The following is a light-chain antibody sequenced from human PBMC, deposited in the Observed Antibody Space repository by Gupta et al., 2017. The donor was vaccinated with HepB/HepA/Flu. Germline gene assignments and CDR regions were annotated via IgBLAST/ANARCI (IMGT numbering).Light chain of an antibody. CDR2: WAS. Sequence: DMVMTQSPDYLSVSLGERATINCKSSQSVFYTVNNKSYLVWYQQKPGQPPKLLINWASIRESGVPDRFSGSGSGTDFTLTISSLQAEDVAVYYCQQHYSDPPSFGPGTQVDIK. J-gene: IGKJ3*01. CDR1: QSVFYTVNNKSY. CDR3: QQHYSDPPS. V-gene: IGKV4-1*01.